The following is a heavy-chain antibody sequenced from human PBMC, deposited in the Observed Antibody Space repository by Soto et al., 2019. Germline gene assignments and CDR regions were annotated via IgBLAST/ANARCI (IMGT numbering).Heavy chain of an antibody. CDR1: GFTFSSYG. D-gene: IGHD4-17*01. CDR2: ISYDGSNK. V-gene: IGHV3-30*18. CDR3: AKDRYGGDLPYYYYYGRDV. J-gene: IGHJ6*02. Sequence: QVQLVESGGGVVQPGRSLRLSCAASGFTFSSYGMHWVRQAPGKGLEWVAVISYDGSNKYYADSVKGRFTISRDNSKNTLYLQMNSLRAEDTAVYYCAKDRYGGDLPYYYYYGRDVWGQGTTFTVSS.